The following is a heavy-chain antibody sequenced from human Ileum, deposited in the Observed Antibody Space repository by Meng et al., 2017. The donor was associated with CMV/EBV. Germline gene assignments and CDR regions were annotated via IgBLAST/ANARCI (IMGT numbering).Heavy chain of an antibody. V-gene: IGHV3-30*02. D-gene: IGHD1-26*01. CDR3: AIDPLGANWGSPEFDY. J-gene: IGHJ4*02. CDR2: IRYDGSNK. CDR1: GFTFSSYG. Sequence: GESLKISCAASGFTFSSYGMHWVRQAPGKGLEWVAFIRYDGSNKYYADSVKGRFTISRDNSKNMLFLQVNRMRAEDTAVYYCAIDPLGANWGSPEFDYWGQGTLVTVSS.